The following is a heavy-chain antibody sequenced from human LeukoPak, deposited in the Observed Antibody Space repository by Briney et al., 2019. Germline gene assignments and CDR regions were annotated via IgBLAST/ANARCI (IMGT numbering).Heavy chain of an antibody. V-gene: IGHV3-30*02. CDR1: GFTFSSYA. CDR3: AKRGTYYGSGSPIYYYYYYMDV. Sequence: GGSLRLSCAASGFTFSSYAMHWVRQAPGKGLEWVAFIRYDGSNKYYADSVKGRFTISRDNSKNTLYLQMNSLRAEDTAVYYCAKRGTYYGSGSPIYYYYYYMDVWGKGTTVTISS. J-gene: IGHJ6*03. D-gene: IGHD3-10*01. CDR2: IRYDGSNK.